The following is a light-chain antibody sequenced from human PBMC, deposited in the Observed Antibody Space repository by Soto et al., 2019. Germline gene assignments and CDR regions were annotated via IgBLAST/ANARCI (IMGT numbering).Light chain of an antibody. CDR2: EVS. V-gene: IGLV2-8*01. CDR1: SSDVGXXXX. Sequence: QSALTQPPSASXXPXQSXXXXXXXXSSDVGXXXXVSWXQQHPGKAXKLMIYEVSKRPSGVPDRFSGSKSGNTASLTVSGLXAEDEADYYCSSYAGSNNVVFGGGTKVTVL. J-gene: IGLJ2*01. CDR3: SSYAGSNNVV.